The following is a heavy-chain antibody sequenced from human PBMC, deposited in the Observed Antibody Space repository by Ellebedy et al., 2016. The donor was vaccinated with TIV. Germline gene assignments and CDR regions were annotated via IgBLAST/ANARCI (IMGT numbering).Heavy chain of an antibody. V-gene: IGHV3-53*01. CDR1: GCTVSSTY. CDR2: IYSGGST. J-gene: IGHJ4*02. D-gene: IGHD4-11*01. CDR3: VRGADDFSNYLFY. Sequence: PGGSLRLSCAASGCTVSSTYMSWVRQAPGKGLEWVSAIYSGGSTYYADSVKGRFTISRDNSKNALYLQMHILRAEDTAVYFCVRGADDFSNYLFYWGQGTLVTVSS.